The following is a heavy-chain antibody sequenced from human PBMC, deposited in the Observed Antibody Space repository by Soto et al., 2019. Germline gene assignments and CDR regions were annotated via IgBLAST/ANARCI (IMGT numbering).Heavy chain of an antibody. CDR3: ARQYYDFWSGSHNWFDP. CDR1: GGSISSSNYY. CDR2: IYYSGSI. V-gene: IGHV4-39*01. Sequence: RSLTCTVSGGSISSSNYYWGWIRQPPGKGLEWIGSIYYSGSIYYNPSLKSRVTISVDTSKNHFSLKLSSVTAADTAVYYCARQYYDFWSGSHNWFDPWGQGALVTVSS. D-gene: IGHD3-3*01. J-gene: IGHJ5*02.